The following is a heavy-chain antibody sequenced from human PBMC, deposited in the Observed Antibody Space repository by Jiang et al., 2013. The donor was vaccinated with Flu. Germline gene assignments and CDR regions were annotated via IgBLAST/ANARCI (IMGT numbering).Heavy chain of an antibody. CDR3: ARTPAVAGLLSSFDS. J-gene: IGHJ4*02. Sequence: LLKPSETLSLICTVSGGSISGSSYYWGWIRQPPGKGLEWIGSIFYSGSTYRNPSLESRVTVSVDTSKNQFSLKLRSVTAADTAVYYCARTPAVAGLLSSFDSWGQGTLVTVSS. CDR2: IFYSGST. V-gene: IGHV4-39*01. CDR1: GGSISGSSYY. D-gene: IGHD6-19*01.